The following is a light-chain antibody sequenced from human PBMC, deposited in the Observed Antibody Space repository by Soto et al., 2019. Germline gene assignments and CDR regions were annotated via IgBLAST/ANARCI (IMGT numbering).Light chain of an antibody. Sequence: DSQLTQSPSSVSASVGDRVTITCRASQDIIRWLAWYQQKPGKAPKLLIYAASNLQTGVPSRFSGNGSGTDFTLTISSLQHEDFASYYCQQGNSFPHTCGQGTKLEIK. CDR1: QDIIRW. CDR2: AAS. CDR3: QQGNSFPHT. V-gene: IGKV1-12*01. J-gene: IGKJ2*01.